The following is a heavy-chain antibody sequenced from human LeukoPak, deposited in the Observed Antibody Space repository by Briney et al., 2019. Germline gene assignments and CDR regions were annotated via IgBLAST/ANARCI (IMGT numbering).Heavy chain of an antibody. CDR3: ARVADIGGARYMDV. D-gene: IGHD3-10*01. V-gene: IGHV3-30*03. CDR2: ISYDGSNK. CDR1: GFIFSSYG. Sequence: PGGSLRLSCAASGFIFSSYGIHWVRQAPGKGLEWAALISYDGSNKYYADSVKGRFTISRDNSKNTVYLQINSLRAEETAVYYCARVADIGGARYMDVWGKGTTVTVSS. J-gene: IGHJ6*03.